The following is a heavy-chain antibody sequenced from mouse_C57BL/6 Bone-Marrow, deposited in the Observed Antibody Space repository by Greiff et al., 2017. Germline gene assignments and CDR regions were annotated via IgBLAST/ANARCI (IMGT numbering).Heavy chain of an antibody. CDR2: IYPTSGRT. J-gene: IGHJ2*01. D-gene: IGHD4-1*01. CDR1: GYTFTSYW. Sequence: QVQLKQPGAELVKPGASVKMSCKASGYTFTSYWITWVKQRPGHGLEWIGDIYPTSGRTNYNEKFKSKAILTVDTSSNTAYMQLSSLTSEDSAVFYCAISGPLGRSFDYWGQGTTLTVSS. CDR3: AISGPLGRSFDY. V-gene: IGHV1-55*01.